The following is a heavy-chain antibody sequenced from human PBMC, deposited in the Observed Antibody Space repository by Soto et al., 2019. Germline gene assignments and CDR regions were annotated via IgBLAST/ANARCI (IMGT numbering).Heavy chain of an antibody. CDR3: ARCKWLVGGCWLDP. CDR2: ISSSSDYT. V-gene: IGHV3-11*05. CDR1: GFTFSDYY. J-gene: IGHJ5*02. D-gene: IGHD2-15*01. Sequence: QVQLVESGGGLVKPGGSLRLSCAASGFTFSDYYIYWVRQAPGKGLEWVSYISSSSDYTNYADSEKGRFTVSRDNAKNSLYMQMNSLIVEDTAVYYCARCKWLVGGCWLDPWGQGTLVTVSS.